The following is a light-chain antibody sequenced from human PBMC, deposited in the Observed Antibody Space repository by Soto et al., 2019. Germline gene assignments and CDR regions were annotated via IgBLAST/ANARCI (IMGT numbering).Light chain of an antibody. CDR3: SSYTTSSTKV. CDR2: EVS. Sequence: QSALTQPASVSGSPGQSITISCTGTSSDIGTYNYVSWYQQHPGKVPKLMIYEVSNRPSGVSNRFSGSNSGTTASLAIYGLQAEDEAEYNCSSYTTSSTKVFGGGTKLTVL. J-gene: IGLJ3*02. V-gene: IGLV2-14*01. CDR1: SSDIGTYNY.